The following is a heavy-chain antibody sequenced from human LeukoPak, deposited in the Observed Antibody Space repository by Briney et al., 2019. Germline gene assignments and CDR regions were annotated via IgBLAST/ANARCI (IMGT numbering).Heavy chain of an antibody. CDR3: ARGKQLVRLPGYYYGMDV. J-gene: IGHJ6*02. Sequence: SETLSLTCAVYGGSFSGYYWGWIRQPPGKGLEWIGEINHSGSTNYNPSLKSRVTISVDTSKNQFSLKLSSVTAADTAVYYCARGKQLVRLPGYYYGMDVWGQGTTVTVSS. V-gene: IGHV4-34*01. CDR2: INHSGST. CDR1: GGSFSGYY. D-gene: IGHD6-13*01.